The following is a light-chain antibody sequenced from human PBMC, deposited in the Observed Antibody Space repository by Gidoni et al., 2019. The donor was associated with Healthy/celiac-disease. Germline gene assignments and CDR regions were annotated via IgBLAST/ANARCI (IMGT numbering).Light chain of an antibody. CDR1: SSNIGAGYD. J-gene: IGLJ2*01. CDR3: QSYDSSLNVV. Sequence: QSVLTPPPSVSGAPGQRVTISCTGSSSNIGAGYDVHWYQQLPGTAPKLLIYGNSNRPSGVPDRFSGSKSGTSASLAITGLQAEDEADYYCQSYDSSLNVVFGGGTKLTVL. CDR2: GNS. V-gene: IGLV1-40*01.